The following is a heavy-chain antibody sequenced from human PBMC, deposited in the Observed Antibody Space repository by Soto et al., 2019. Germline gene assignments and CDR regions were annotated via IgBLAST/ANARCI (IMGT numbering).Heavy chain of an antibody. CDR2: IYWDDDK. V-gene: IGHV2-5*02. Sequence: SGPTLVNPTQTLTLTCTFSGFSLSTSGVGVGWIRQPPGKALEWLALIYWDDDKRYSPSLKSRLTITKDTSKNQVVLTMTNMDPVDTATYYCAHSAYYYDSSGYYYTGLDYWGQGTLVTVSS. J-gene: IGHJ4*02. CDR3: AHSAYYYDSSGYYYTGLDY. CDR1: GFSLSTSGVG. D-gene: IGHD3-22*01.